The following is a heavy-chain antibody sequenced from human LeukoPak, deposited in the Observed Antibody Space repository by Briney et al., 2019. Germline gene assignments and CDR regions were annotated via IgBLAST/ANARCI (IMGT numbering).Heavy chain of an antibody. V-gene: IGHV3-11*01. CDR1: GFTFNDYY. Sequence: AGGSLRLSCAASGFTFNDYYMSWIRQAPGKGLEWVSYISISGSTIYYADSVKGRFTISRDNAKNSLYLQMNSLRAEDTAVYYCAREAVYYYYMDVWGKGTTVTISS. J-gene: IGHJ6*03. CDR2: ISISGSTI. CDR3: AREAVYYYYMDV.